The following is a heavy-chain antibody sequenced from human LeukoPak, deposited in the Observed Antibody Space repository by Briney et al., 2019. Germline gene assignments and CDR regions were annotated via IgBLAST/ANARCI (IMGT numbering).Heavy chain of an antibody. CDR3: ARVTVTHAVVDY. CDR1: GGSISSYY. Sequence: SETLSLTCTVSGGSISSYYWSWIRQPPGKGLEWIGYIYYSGSTNYNPSLKSRVTISVDTSKNQFSLKLSSVTAADTAVYYCARVTVTHAVVDYWGQGTLVTVSS. V-gene: IGHV4-59*01. J-gene: IGHJ4*02. D-gene: IGHD4-17*01. CDR2: IYYSGST.